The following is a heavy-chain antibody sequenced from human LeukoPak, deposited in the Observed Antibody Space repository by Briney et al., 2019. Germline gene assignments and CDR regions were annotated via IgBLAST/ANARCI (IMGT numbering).Heavy chain of an antibody. CDR2: ISSSSTI. V-gene: IGHV3-48*01. Sequence: GGSLRLSCAASGFTFSSYSMNWVRQAPGEGLEWVSYISSSSTIYYADSVKGRFTISRDNAKNSLYLQMNSLRAEDTAVYYCVSFYETYWGRGTLVTVSS. CDR3: VSFYETY. D-gene: IGHD2/OR15-2a*01. J-gene: IGHJ4*02. CDR1: GFTFSSYS.